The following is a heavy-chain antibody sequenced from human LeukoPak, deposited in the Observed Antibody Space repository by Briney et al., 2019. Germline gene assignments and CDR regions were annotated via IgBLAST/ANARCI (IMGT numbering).Heavy chain of an antibody. J-gene: IGHJ5*02. D-gene: IGHD3-22*01. CDR1: GGSISSYY. CDR3: ARGRGVRSGYYYGVRFDP. Sequence: PSETLSLTCTVSGGSISSYYWSWIRQPPGKGLEWIGYIYYSGSTNYNPSLKSRVTISVDMSKNHFSLKLRSVTAADTAVYYCARGRGVRSGYYYGVRFDPWGQGTLVTVSS. V-gene: IGHV4-59*12. CDR2: IYYSGST.